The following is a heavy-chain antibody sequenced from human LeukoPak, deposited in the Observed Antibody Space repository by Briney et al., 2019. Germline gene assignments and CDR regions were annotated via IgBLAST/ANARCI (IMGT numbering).Heavy chain of an antibody. Sequence: GGSLGLSCAASGFTFNTYGMHWVRQAPGQGLEWVAAIWFDGSVKHYSDAVKGRFTISRDNSLNTLYLQMNSLRVEDTAIYYCAKDTGVQFLEPAFWGQGTLVTVSS. CDR2: IWFDGSVK. D-gene: IGHD3-3*01. CDR3: AKDTGVQFLEPAF. J-gene: IGHJ4*02. CDR1: GFTFNTYG. V-gene: IGHV3-33*06.